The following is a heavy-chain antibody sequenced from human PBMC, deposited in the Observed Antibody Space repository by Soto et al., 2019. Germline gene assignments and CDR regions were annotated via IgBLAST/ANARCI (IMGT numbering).Heavy chain of an antibody. Sequence: QVQLVQSGAEVKKPGSSVKVSCKASGGTFSSYAISWVRQAPGQGLEWMGGIIPIFGTANYAQKFQGRVTITADESTSTAYMKLSSLRSEDTAVYYCARGDCSGGSCYSGYYYYGMDVWGQGTTVTVSS. V-gene: IGHV1-69*01. D-gene: IGHD2-15*01. CDR3: ARGDCSGGSCYSGYYYYGMDV. CDR2: IIPIFGTA. CDR1: GGTFSSYA. J-gene: IGHJ6*02.